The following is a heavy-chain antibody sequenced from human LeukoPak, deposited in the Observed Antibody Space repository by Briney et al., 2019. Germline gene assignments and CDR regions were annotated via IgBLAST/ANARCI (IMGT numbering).Heavy chain of an antibody. V-gene: IGHV3-48*01. J-gene: IGHJ4*02. CDR3: AREPTYTSTWYTSCDY. D-gene: IGHD6-13*01. CDR1: GFTFSSYS. Sequence: GGSLRLSCAASGFTFSSYSMNWVRQAPGKGLEWVSYISSSSSTIYYADSVKGRFTISRDNAKNSLYLQMNSLRAEDTAVYYCAREPTYTSTWYTSCDYWGQGILVTVSS. CDR2: ISSSSSTI.